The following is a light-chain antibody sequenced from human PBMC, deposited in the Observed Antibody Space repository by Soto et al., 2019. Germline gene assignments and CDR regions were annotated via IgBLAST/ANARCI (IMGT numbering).Light chain of an antibody. Sequence: QSALTQPAAVSGSPGQSITISCTGTSSDVGSYNLVSWYQQHPGKAPKLMIYEGSKRPLGVSNRFSGSKSGNTASLTISGLKAEDEADYYCCSYAGSSTGVFGGGTKLTVL. J-gene: IGLJ3*02. CDR3: CSYAGSSTGV. CDR2: EGS. V-gene: IGLV2-23*01. CDR1: SSDVGSYNL.